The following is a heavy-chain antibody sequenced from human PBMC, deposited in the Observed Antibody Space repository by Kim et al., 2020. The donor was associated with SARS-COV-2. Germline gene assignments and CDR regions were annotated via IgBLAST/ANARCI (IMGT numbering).Heavy chain of an antibody. CDR2: GGP. J-gene: IGHJ5*02. CDR3: ARGKFFLWS. V-gene: IGHV4-34*01. D-gene: IGHD2-8*02. Sequence: GGPNNDPDIKRRVTLSVDTSKNQFSLKLSSVTAADTAVYYCARGKFFLWSWGQGTLVTVSS.